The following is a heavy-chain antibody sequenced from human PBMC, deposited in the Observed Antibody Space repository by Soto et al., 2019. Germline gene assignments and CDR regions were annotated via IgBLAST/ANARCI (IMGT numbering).Heavy chain of an antibody. J-gene: IGHJ5*02. D-gene: IGHD6-19*01. CDR3: ARDPDCRSGWYHWFDP. CDR1: GYTFTDYY. Sequence: QVQLVQSGAEVKKPGASVKVSCKASGYTFTDYYIHWVRQAPGQGLEWMGWINPKGGGTHYAQKFQGMVTTTRETSISTAYMELSSLISDDTAVYYCARDPDCRSGWYHWFDPWCQGTLVTASS. V-gene: IGHV1-2*02. CDR2: INPKGGGT.